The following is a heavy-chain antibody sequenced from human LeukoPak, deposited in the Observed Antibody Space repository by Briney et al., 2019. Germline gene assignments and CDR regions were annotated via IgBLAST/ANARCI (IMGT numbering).Heavy chain of an antibody. J-gene: IGHJ4*02. CDR3: ARPRYGSGSLDS. D-gene: IGHD3-10*01. Sequence: PSETLSFTCAVYGGSFSGHYWTWIRQPPGMGLEWIGEINHSGSTTYNPSLNTRVTISVDTSKNQISLKLSSVTAADTAVYYCARPRYGSGSLDSWGQGTLVTVSS. CDR2: INHSGST. V-gene: IGHV4-34*01. CDR1: GGSFSGHY.